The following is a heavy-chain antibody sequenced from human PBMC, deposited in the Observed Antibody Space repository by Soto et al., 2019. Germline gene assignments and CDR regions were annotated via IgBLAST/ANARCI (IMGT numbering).Heavy chain of an antibody. CDR2: IKHSGST. V-gene: IGHV4-34*01. CDR3: ARQAVSTGYYYYGLDV. Sequence: SVTLFLTCAVYGGSFSGYYWSWIRQPPGKGLEWSGEIKHSGSTNYNPSLTSRVTISVDASKSQFSLKLSSVTAADAAVYYCARQAVSTGYYYYGLDVWGPGPTVTVS. J-gene: IGHJ6*01. CDR1: GGSFSGYY. D-gene: IGHD4-4*01.